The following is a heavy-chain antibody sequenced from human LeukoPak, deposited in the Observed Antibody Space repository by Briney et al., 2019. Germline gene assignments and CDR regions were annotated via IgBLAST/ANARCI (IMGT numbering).Heavy chain of an antibody. D-gene: IGHD3-22*01. CDR3: ARGIDYYDSKGDAFDI. CDR1: GYTFTSYD. V-gene: IGHV1-18*01. J-gene: IGHJ3*02. Sequence: ASVKVSCKASGYTFTSYDINWVRQATGQGLEWMGWISAYNGNTNYAQKLQGRVTMTTDTSTSTAYMELRSLRSDDTAVYYCARGIDYYDSKGDAFDIWGQGTMVTVSS. CDR2: ISAYNGNT.